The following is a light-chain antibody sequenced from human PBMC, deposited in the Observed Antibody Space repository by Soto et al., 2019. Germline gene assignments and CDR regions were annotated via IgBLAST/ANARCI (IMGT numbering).Light chain of an antibody. J-gene: IGLJ2*01. V-gene: IGLV2-14*01. CDR2: DVS. CDR3: SSYTSSSPLVV. CDR1: SSDVGGYNY. Sequence: QSALTQPASVSGSPGQSITISCTGTSSDVGGYNYVSWYQQHPGKAPKLMIYDVSNRPSGVSNRFSGSKSGNTASLTISGLQSEDEADYYCSSYTSSSPLVVFGVGTKLTV.